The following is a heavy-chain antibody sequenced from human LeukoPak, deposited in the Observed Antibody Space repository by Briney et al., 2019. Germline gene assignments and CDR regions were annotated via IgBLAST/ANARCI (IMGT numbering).Heavy chain of an antibody. CDR3: ACGSNNWYNWFDP. J-gene: IGHJ5*02. Sequence: SQTLSLTCTVSGGSISSGGYYWSWIRQHPEKGLEWIGYIHYSGSTYYHPSLKSRVSMSVDTSRNQFSLKLNSVTAADTAVYYCACGSNNWYNWFDPWGQGTLVTVSS. V-gene: IGHV4-31*03. D-gene: IGHD1-1*01. CDR1: GGSISSGGYY. CDR2: IHYSGST.